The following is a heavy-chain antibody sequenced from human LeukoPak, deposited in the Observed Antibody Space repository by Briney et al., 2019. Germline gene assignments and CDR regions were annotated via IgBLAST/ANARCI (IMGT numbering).Heavy chain of an antibody. CDR1: GFTFSSYS. J-gene: IGHJ3*02. CDR3: ARDLGGSSWSLRAFDI. Sequence: GGSLRLSCAASGFTFSSYSMNWVRRAPGKGLEWVSYSTTSSIIYYADSVKGRFTISRDNAKNSLYLQMNSLRAEDTAVYYCARDLGGSSWSLRAFDIWGQGTMVTVSS. V-gene: IGHV3-48*04. CDR2: STTSSII. D-gene: IGHD6-13*01.